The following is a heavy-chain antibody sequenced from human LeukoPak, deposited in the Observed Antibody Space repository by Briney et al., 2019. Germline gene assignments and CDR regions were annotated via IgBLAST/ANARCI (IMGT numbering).Heavy chain of an antibody. V-gene: IGHV4-59*12. J-gene: IGHJ4*02. CDR2: IYYSGST. D-gene: IGHD3-16*02. CDR3: AREGPSYDYVWGGYRPYFDY. CDR1: GGSISSYY. Sequence: SETLSLTCTVSGGSISSYYWSWIRQPPGKGLEWIGYIYYSGSTNYNPSLKSRVTISVDTSKNQFSLKLSSVTAADTAVYYCAREGPSYDYVWGGYRPYFDYWGQGTLVTVSS.